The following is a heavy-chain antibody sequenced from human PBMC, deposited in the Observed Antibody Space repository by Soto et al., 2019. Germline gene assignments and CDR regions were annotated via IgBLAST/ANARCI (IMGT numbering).Heavy chain of an antibody. Sequence: GGSLRLSCAASGFTFSNACINWVRQAPGKGLEWVSAISGSGGSTYYADSVKGRFTISRDNSKNTLYLQMNSLRAEDTAVYYCAKDRQYGDFDYWGQGTLVTVSS. CDR2: ISGSGGST. J-gene: IGHJ4*02. CDR1: GFTFSNAC. V-gene: IGHV3-23*01. D-gene: IGHD2-2*01. CDR3: AKDRQYGDFDY.